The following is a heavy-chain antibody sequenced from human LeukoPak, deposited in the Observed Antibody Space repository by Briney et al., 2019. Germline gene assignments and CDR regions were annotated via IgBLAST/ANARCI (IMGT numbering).Heavy chain of an antibody. CDR3: ARGDPNYDFWSGQPVFDY. J-gene: IGHJ4*02. CDR2: INHSGST. V-gene: IGHV4-34*01. Sequence: SETLSLTCAVYGGSFSGYYWSWIRQPPGKGLEWIGEINHSGSTNYNPSLKRRVTISVDTSKNQFSLKLSSVTAADTAVYYCARGDPNYDFWSGQPVFDYWGQGTLVTVSS. D-gene: IGHD3-3*01. CDR1: GGSFSGYY.